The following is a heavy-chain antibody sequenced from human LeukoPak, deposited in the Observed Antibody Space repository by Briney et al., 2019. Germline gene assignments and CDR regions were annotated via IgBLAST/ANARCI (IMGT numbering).Heavy chain of an antibody. CDR1: GFTFSNYY. V-gene: IGHV3-11*04. J-gene: IGHJ6*02. D-gene: IGHD4-23*01. CDR2: ISCSGRTT. CDR3: ARGADSGGLYGMDV. Sequence: GGSLTLSCAASGFTFSNYYMRWIRHPPGGGLEWVSYISCSGRTTNYADSVKGRFTISRDNAKNSLCLQMNSLRAEDTAAYYCARGADSGGLYGMDVWGPGTTVTVSS.